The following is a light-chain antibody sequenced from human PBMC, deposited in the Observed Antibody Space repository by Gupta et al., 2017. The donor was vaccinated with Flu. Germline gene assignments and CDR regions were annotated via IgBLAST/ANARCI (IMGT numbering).Light chain of an antibody. V-gene: IGKV1-5*03. J-gene: IGKJ2*01. CDR3: QQYNGSSHT. CDR2: KAS. CDR1: QSISSW. Sequence: DIQMTQSPFTLSASVGDRVTITCRASQSISSWLAWYQQKPGKAPKLLIYKASSLESGVPSRFSGSGSGTEFTLTISSRQPDDFATYYCQQYNGSSHTFGQGTXLEIK.